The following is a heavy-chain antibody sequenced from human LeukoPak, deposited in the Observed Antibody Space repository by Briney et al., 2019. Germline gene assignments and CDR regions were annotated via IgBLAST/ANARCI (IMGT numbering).Heavy chain of an antibody. Sequence: GGSLRLSYAASGFTFSSYAMSWVRQAPGKGLEWVSAISGSGGSTYYADSVKGRFTISRDNSKNTLYLQMNSLRAEDTAVYYCAKDSNGGNYYYYMDVWGKGTTVTVSS. J-gene: IGHJ6*03. CDR2: ISGSGGST. V-gene: IGHV3-23*01. D-gene: IGHD4-23*01. CDR1: GFTFSSYA. CDR3: AKDSNGGNYYYYMDV.